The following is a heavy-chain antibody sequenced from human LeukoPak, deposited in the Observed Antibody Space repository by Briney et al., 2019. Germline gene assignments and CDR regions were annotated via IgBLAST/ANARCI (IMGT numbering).Heavy chain of an antibody. CDR3: AHLADFWSGYFYFDY. CDR1: GFSLSSSGVG. Sequence: SGPTLVNPTQTLTLTCTFSGFSLSSSGVGVGWIRQPPGRALEWLALIYWNDDKRYSPSLKSRLTITKDTSKNQVVLTMTNMDPVDTATYYCAHLADFWSGYFYFDYWGQGTLVTVSS. J-gene: IGHJ4*02. V-gene: IGHV2-5*01. CDR2: IYWNDDK. D-gene: IGHD3-3*01.